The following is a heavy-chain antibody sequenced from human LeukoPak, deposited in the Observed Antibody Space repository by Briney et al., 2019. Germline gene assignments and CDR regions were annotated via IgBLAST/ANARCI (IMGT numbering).Heavy chain of an antibody. CDR2: IWYDGSNK. J-gene: IGHJ4*02. CDR3: ARDWAVAGPFDY. CDR1: GFTFSSYG. Sequence: PGRSLRLSCAASGFTFSSYGMHWVRQAPGKGLEGVAVIWYDGSNKYYADSVKGLFTISRDNSKNTLYLQMNSLRAEDTAVYYCARDWAVAGPFDYWGQGTLVTVSS. V-gene: IGHV3-33*01. D-gene: IGHD6-19*01.